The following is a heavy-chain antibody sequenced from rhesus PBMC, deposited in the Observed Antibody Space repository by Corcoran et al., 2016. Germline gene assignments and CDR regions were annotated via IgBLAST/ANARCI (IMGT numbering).Heavy chain of an antibody. Sequence: QVQLQESGPGLVKPSETLSLTCAVSGGSISDDYYWSWIRQPPGKGLEWIGYIYGSGSSTNYNPSRKSRVTLSVDTSKNQLSLKLSSVTAADTAVYYCASSPGYYWYFDLWGPGTPITISS. CDR2: IYGSGSST. CDR3: ASSPGYYWYFDL. CDR1: GGSISDDYY. J-gene: IGHJ2*01. V-gene: IGHV4S11*01. D-gene: IGHD3-28*01.